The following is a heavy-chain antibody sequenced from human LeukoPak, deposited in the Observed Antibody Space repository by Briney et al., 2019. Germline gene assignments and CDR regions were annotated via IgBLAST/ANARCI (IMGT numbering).Heavy chain of an antibody. Sequence: PGGSLRLSCAASGFTLSSYSMNWVRQAPGKGLEWVSSISSVTTNTYYEDSVKGRFTISRDNAKNSLYLQMDSLRAEDTAVYFCARDKRQERWPDYWGQGTLVTASS. V-gene: IGHV3-21*01. CDR3: ARDKRQERWPDY. D-gene: IGHD5-24*01. J-gene: IGHJ4*02. CDR2: ISSVTTNT. CDR1: GFTLSSYS.